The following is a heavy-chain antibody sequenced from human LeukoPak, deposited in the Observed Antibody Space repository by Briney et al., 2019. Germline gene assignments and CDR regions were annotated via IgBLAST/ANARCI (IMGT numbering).Heavy chain of an antibody. V-gene: IGHV3-30*02. CDR3: AKLTSYYDSSGYHLEH. J-gene: IGHJ1*01. D-gene: IGHD3-22*01. CDR2: IRYDGSNK. Sequence: PGRSLRLSCAASGFTFSSYAMHWVRQAPGKGLEWVAFIRYDGSNKYYADSVKGRFTISRDNSKNTLYLQMNSLRAEDTAVYYCAKLTSYYDSSGYHLEHWGQGTLVTVSS. CDR1: GFTFSSYA.